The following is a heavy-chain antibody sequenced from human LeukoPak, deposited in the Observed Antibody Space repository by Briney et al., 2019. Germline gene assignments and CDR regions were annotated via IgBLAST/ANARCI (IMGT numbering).Heavy chain of an antibody. V-gene: IGHV3-15*01. CDR3: TTGEITMIVGRGDY. D-gene: IGHD3-22*01. CDR1: GFTFSNAW. Sequence: GGSLRLSCAASGFTFSNAWMSWARQAPGKGLEWVGRIKSKTDGGTTDYAAPVKGRFTISRDDSKNTLYLQMNSLKTEDTAVYYCTTGEITMIVGRGDYWGQGTLVTVSS. CDR2: IKSKTDGGTT. J-gene: IGHJ4*02.